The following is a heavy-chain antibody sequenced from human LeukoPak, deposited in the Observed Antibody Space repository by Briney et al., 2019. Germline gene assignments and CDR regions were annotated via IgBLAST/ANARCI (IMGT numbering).Heavy chain of an antibody. CDR2: IYHSGST. J-gene: IGHJ5*02. CDR1: GYSISSGYY. Sequence: SETLSLTCAVSGYSISSGYYWGWIRPPPGKGLEWIGIIYHSGSTYYNPSLNSRVTISVDTSKNQFSLKLSSVTAADTAVYYCARIGYCSSTSCWRFDPWGQGTLVTVSS. V-gene: IGHV4-38-2*01. D-gene: IGHD2-2*01. CDR3: ARIGYCSSTSCWRFDP.